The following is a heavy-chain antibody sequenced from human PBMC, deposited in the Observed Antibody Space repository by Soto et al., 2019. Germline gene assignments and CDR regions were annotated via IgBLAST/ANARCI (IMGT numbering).Heavy chain of an antibody. D-gene: IGHD6-13*01. Sequence: PGGSLRLSCAASGFTFSSYAMSWVRQAPGKGLEWVSAISGSGGSTYYADSVKGRFTISRDNSKNTLYLQMNSLRAEDTAVYYCAKTRSSSWYGLGPSWFDPWGQGTLVTVSS. V-gene: IGHV3-23*01. CDR1: GFTFSSYA. CDR3: AKTRSSSWYGLGPSWFDP. CDR2: ISGSGGST. J-gene: IGHJ5*02.